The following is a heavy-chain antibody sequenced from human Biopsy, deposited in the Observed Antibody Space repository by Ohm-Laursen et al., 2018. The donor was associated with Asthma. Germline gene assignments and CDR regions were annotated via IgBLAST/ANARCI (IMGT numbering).Heavy chain of an antibody. Sequence: SSVKVSCNASGDSLGSFINYAISWVRQAPRQGLEWMGGLIPVLGTADYAPMFEGRVTITADESTSTAYLDLSSLRSEDTAVYYCARTYYDFLTGQVNDAFAMWGQGTMVTVSS. CDR1: GDSLGSFINYA. V-gene: IGHV1-69*01. CDR2: LIPVLGTA. J-gene: IGHJ3*02. D-gene: IGHD3-9*01. CDR3: ARTYYDFLTGQVNDAFAM.